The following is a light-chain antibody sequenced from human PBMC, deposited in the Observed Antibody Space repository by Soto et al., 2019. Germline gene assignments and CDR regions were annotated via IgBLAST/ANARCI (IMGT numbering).Light chain of an antibody. J-gene: IGLJ2*01. CDR1: KLGDKY. V-gene: IGLV3-1*01. CDR3: QAWDSTTVV. CDR2: EHN. Sequence: SYELTQPPSVSVSPGQTADITCSGDKLGDKYTSWYQQKAGQSPVLVVYEHNKRPSGIPERFSGSHSENTATLTISGTQALDEGDYYCQAWDSTTVVFGGGTKLTVL.